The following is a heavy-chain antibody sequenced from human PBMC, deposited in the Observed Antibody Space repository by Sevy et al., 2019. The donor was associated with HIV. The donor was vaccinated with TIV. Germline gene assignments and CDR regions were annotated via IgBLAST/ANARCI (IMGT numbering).Heavy chain of an antibody. Sequence: SETLSLTCTVSGGSISSGDYYWSRIRQPPGKGLEWIGYMYYSGSTYYNPSLQSRVTISVDTSKNQFSLKLSSVTAADTAVYYCARGSRRGYSVYVLISPFDFWGQRTLVTVSS. CDR2: MYYSGST. D-gene: IGHD5-12*01. V-gene: IGHV4-30-4*01. CDR1: GGSISSGDYY. J-gene: IGHJ4*02. CDR3: ARGSRRGYSVYVLISPFDF.